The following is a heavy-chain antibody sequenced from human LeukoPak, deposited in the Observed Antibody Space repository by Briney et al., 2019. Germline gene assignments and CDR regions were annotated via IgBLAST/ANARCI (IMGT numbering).Heavy chain of an antibody. V-gene: IGHV1-8*01. CDR3: ARGHTVSSGSYVY. CDR1: GYTFTDYD. CDR2: MNPNSGNT. J-gene: IGHJ4*02. D-gene: IGHD1-26*01. Sequence: ASVKVSCKASGYTFTDYDIYWVRQATGQGLEWMGWMNPNSGNTGYAQRFQGRVTMTRNAPISTAYMELSSLRPEDTAVYYCARGHTVSSGSYVYWGQGTLVTVSS.